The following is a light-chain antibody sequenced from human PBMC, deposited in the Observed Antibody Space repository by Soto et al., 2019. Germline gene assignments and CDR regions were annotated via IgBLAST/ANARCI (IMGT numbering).Light chain of an antibody. CDR3: LQDNSYPWT. CDR2: AAT. V-gene: IGKV1-6*01. CDR1: QDIRND. Sequence: AIQMTQSPSSLSVSVRDRVTITCWASQDIRNDLHWYQQKPGEAPNLLIYAATTFQSGVPSRFSGSGSGTHFTLNISSLQPEDLATYFCLQDNSYPWTFGQGTKVDIK. J-gene: IGKJ1*01.